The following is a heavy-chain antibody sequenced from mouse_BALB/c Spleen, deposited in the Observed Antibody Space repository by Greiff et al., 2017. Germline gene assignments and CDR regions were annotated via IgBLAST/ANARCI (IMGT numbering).Heavy chain of an antibody. CDR2: ISYDGSN. CDR3: AREGTTATDAMDY. Sequence: EVHLVESGPGLVKPSQSLSLTCSVTGYSITSGYYWNWIRQFPGNKLEWMGYISYDGSNNYNPSLKNRISITRDTSKNQFFLKLNSVTTEDTATYYCAREGTTATDAMDYWGQGTSVTVSS. CDR1: GYSITSGYY. D-gene: IGHD1-2*01. J-gene: IGHJ4*01. V-gene: IGHV3-6*02.